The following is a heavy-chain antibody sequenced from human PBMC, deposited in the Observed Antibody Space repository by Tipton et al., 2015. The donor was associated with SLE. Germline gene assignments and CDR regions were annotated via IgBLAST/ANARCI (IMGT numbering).Heavy chain of an antibody. J-gene: IGHJ5*02. CDR3: ARGGFDISAVPATMGWFDP. D-gene: IGHD2-2*01. V-gene: IGHV3-66*02. CDR2: IYSGGTT. CDR1: GFTVSTNY. Sequence: SLRLSCAASGFTVSTNYMSWVRQAPGKGLEWVSLIYSGGTTYYADSVKGRFTISRDNSKNTLYLQMNTLRAEDTAVYYCARGGFDISAVPATMGWFDPWGQGTLVTVSS.